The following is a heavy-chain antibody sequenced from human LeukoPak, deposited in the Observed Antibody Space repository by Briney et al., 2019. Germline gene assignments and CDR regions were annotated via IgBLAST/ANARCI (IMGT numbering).Heavy chain of an antibody. V-gene: IGHV1-69*04. CDR2: IIPILGIA. CDR3: ARGGGTVTPIFDY. Sequence: SVKVSCKASGGTFSSYAISWVRQAPGQGLEWMGRIIPILGIANYAQKFQGRVTITADKSTSTAYVELSSLRSEDTAVYYCARGGGTVTPIFDYWGQGTLVTVSS. J-gene: IGHJ4*02. D-gene: IGHD4-17*01. CDR1: GGTFSSYA.